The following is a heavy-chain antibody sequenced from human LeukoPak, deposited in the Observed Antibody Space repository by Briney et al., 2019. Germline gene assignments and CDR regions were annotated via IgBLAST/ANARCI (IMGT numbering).Heavy chain of an antibody. Sequence: PSETLSLTCTVSGGSISSYYWSWIRQPPGKGLEWIGYIYYSGSTNYNPSLKSRVTISVDTSKNQFSLKLSSVTAADTAVYYCARDLNRGYSYGPDYYFDYWGQGTLVTVSS. CDR2: IYYSGST. J-gene: IGHJ4*02. D-gene: IGHD5-18*01. V-gene: IGHV4-59*12. CDR3: ARDLNRGYSYGPDYYFDY. CDR1: GGSISSYY.